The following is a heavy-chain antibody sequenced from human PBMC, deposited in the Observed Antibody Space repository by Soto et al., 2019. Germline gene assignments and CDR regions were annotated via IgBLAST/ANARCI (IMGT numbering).Heavy chain of an antibody. CDR3: ARVPDLDYCSRTSCLYYFDY. CDR1: GLTFSRYI. CDR2: INSNGGST. V-gene: IGHV3-23*01. Sequence: EVQLLDSGGGLVQPGGSLRLSCVASGLTFSRYIMTWVRQAPGKGLEWVSTINSNGGSTYYADSVKGRFTISRDNSKNSLYLQMNGLRAEDTAVYFCARVPDLDYCSRTSCLYYFDYWGQGALVTVSS. D-gene: IGHD2-2*01. J-gene: IGHJ4*02.